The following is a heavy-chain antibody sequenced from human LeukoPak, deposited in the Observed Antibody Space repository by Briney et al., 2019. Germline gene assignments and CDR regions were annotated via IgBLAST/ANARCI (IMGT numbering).Heavy chain of an antibody. CDR1: GGSISSYY. D-gene: IGHD3-3*01. J-gene: IGHJ4*02. CDR2: IYYSGST. CDR3: ARAQFTIFGVVTEFDY. Sequence: SETLSLTCTVSGGSISSYYWGWIRQPPGKGLEWIGYIYYSGSTNYNPSLKSRVTISVDTSKNQFSLKLSSVTAADTAVYYCARAQFTIFGVVTEFDYWGQGTLVTVSS. V-gene: IGHV4-59*01.